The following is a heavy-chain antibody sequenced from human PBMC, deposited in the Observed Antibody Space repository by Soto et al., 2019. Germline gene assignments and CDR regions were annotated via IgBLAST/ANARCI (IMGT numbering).Heavy chain of an antibody. Sequence: QVQLVQSGAEVKKPGASVKVSCKASGYTFTTYAIHWVRQAPGQRLEWMGWINAGNGNTKFSQKFQGRVTITMDTSESTAYMELSSLRAEETAVYYCAREAPYLGSGIYGDGMDVWGQGTTVTVSS. CDR1: GYTFTTYA. CDR3: AREAPYLGSGIYGDGMDV. J-gene: IGHJ6*02. D-gene: IGHD3-10*01. V-gene: IGHV1-3*01. CDR2: INAGNGNT.